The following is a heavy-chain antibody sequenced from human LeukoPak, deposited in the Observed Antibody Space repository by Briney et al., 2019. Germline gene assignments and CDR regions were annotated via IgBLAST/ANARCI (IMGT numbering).Heavy chain of an antibody. J-gene: IGHJ3*02. CDR1: GFTVSSNY. CDR2: IYSGGLT. Sequence: GGSLRLSCAAFGFTVSSNYMNWVRQAPGKGLEWVSIIYSGGLTYYADSVKGRFTISRDNSENTLYLHMDTLRAEGTGVYYCVRGYSSSWGPDSFHRWGQGTVVTVSS. CDR3: VRGYSSSWGPDSFHR. D-gene: IGHD6-13*01. V-gene: IGHV3-53*01.